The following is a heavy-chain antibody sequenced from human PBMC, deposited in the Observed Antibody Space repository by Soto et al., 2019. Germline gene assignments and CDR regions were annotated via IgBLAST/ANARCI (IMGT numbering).Heavy chain of an antibody. CDR3: ATDANDYDSSGYLVYFDY. V-gene: IGHV1-69*01. Sequence: QVQLVQSGAEVKKPGSSVKVSCKASGGTFSSYAISWVRQAPGQGLEWMGGIIPIFGTANYAQKFQGRVTITADESTSTAYMELSSLRSEDTAVYYCATDANDYDSSGYLVYFDYLGQGTMVTVSS. CDR2: IIPIFGTA. D-gene: IGHD3-22*01. J-gene: IGHJ4*02. CDR1: GGTFSSYA.